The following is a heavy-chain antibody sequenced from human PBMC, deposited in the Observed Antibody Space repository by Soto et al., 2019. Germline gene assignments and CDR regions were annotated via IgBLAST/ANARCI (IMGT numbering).Heavy chain of an antibody. CDR2: INPNGGST. Sequence: QVQVVQSGAEVKKPGASVKVSCKTSGYTFINYHVHWVRQAPGQGLEWMGAINPNGGSTTYAQHLQGRITMTSEASTSTVYMDLSSLRSDDTAVYYCALPKNTLGWYNFWGQGSLVTVS. J-gene: IGHJ4*02. D-gene: IGHD6-19*01. CDR1: GYTFINYH. CDR3: ALPKNTLGWYNF. V-gene: IGHV1-46*01.